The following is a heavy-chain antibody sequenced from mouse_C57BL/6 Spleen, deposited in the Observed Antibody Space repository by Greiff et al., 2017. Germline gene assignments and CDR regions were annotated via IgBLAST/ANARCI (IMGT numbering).Heavy chain of an antibody. CDR2: IDPSDSET. CDR1: GYTFTSYW. CDR3: ARWGDGYAWFAY. V-gene: IGHV1-52*01. J-gene: IGHJ3*01. Sequence: QVQLQQPGAELVRPGSSVKLSCKASGYTFTSYWMHWVKQRPIQGLEWIGNIDPSDSETHYNQKFKDKATLTVDKSSSTAYMQLSRLTSEDSAVYYCARWGDGYAWFAYWGQGTLVTVSA. D-gene: IGHD2-3*01.